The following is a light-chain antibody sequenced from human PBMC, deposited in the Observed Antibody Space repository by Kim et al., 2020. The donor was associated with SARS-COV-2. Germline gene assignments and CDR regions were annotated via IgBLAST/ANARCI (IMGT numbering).Light chain of an antibody. CDR1: QSVSSSY. Sequence: EIVLTQSPATLSLSPGERAALSCRASQSVSSSYLAWYQQKPGQAPRLLIYGASSRATGIPDRFSGSGSGTDFTLTITRLEPDDFAVYYFQQYGASPLTFGGGTKVEI. J-gene: IGKJ4*01. CDR2: GAS. CDR3: QQYGASPLT. V-gene: IGKV3-20*01.